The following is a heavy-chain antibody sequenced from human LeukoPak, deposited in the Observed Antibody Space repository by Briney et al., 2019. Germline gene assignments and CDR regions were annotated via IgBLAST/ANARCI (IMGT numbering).Heavy chain of an antibody. CDR1: GGSFSGYY. CDR2: INHSGST. J-gene: IGHJ1*01. V-gene: IGHV4-34*01. CDR3: ARDGSGWYFGIFQH. Sequence: SETLSLTCAVYGGSFSGYYWSWIRQHPGKGLEWIGEINHSGSTNYNPSLKSRVTISVDTSKNQFSLKLSSVTAADTAVYYCARDGSGWYFGIFQHWGQGTLVTVSS. D-gene: IGHD6-19*01.